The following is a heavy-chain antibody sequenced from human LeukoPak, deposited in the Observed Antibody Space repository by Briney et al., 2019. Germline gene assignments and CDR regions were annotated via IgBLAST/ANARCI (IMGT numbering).Heavy chain of an antibody. CDR2: ISSSSSYI. D-gene: IGHD6-13*01. Sequence: PGGSLRLSCAASGFTFNNYGMNWVRQAPGKGLEWVSSISSSSSYIYYADSVKGRFTISRDNAKNSLYLQMNSLRAEDTAVYYCARDLGYSSSWLDFWGQGTLVTVSS. J-gene: IGHJ4*02. V-gene: IGHV3-21*01. CDR1: GFTFNNYG. CDR3: ARDLGYSSSWLDF.